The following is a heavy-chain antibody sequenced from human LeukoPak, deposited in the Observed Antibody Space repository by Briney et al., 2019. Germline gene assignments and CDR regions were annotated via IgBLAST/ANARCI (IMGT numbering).Heavy chain of an antibody. V-gene: IGHV1-18*04. J-gene: IGHJ4*02. D-gene: IGHD3-3*01. CDR2: ISAYNGNT. CDR3: ARDDAVEWLPLDY. CDR1: GYTFTAYY. Sequence: GASVKVSCKASGYTFTAYYMHWVRQAPGQGLEWMGWISAYNGNTNYAQKLQGRVTMTTDTSTSTAYMELRSLRSDDTAVYYCARDDAVEWLPLDYWGQGTLVTVSS.